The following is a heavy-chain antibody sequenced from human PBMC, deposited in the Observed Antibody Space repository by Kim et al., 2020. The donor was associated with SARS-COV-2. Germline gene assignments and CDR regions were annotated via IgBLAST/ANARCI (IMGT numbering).Heavy chain of an antibody. J-gene: IGHJ4*02. Sequence: ASVKVSCKASGYTFTSYYMHWVRQAPGQGLEWMGIINPSGGSTSYAQKFQGRVTMTRDTSTSTVYMDLSSLRSEDTAVYYCARPTLAYCSGGSCYDFDYWGQGTLVTVSS. CDR1: GYTFTSYY. CDR2: INPSGGST. V-gene: IGHV1-46*01. D-gene: IGHD2-15*01. CDR3: ARPTLAYCSGGSCYDFDY.